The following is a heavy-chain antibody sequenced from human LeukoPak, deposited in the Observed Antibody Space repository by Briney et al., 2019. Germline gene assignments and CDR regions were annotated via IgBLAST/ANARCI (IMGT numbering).Heavy chain of an antibody. J-gene: IGHJ4*02. CDR3: ARSARLMKGVVEVTALDD. Sequence: PGGSLTLSCGDSGFTFRSYEMNWVRQAPGKGLEWIAYLSSSGSAFSYADSVKGRFTIARDNAKNSVYLEMNSLRADDTAVYYCARSARLMKGVVEVTALDDWGQGTLVTVSS. CDR2: LSSSGSAF. V-gene: IGHV3-48*03. CDR1: GFTFRSYE. D-gene: IGHD3-3*01.